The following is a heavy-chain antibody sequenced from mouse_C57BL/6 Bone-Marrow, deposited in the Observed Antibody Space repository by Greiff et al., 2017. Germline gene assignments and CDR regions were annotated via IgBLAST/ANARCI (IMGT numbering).Heavy chain of an antibody. V-gene: IGHV1-63*01. CDR3: ARRVRGNWYFDV. CDR2: IYPGGGYT. J-gene: IGHJ1*03. D-gene: IGHD2-13*01. Sequence: QVQLQQSGAELVRPGTSVKMSCKASGYTFTNYWIGWAKQRPGHGLEWIGDIYPGGGYTNYNEKFKGKAPLTADKSSSTAYMQFSSLTSEDSAIYYCARRVRGNWYFDVWGTGTTVTVSS. CDR1: GYTFTNYW.